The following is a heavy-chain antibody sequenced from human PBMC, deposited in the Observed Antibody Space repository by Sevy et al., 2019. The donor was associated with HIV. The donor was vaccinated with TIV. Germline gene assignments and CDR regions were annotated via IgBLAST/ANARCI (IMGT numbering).Heavy chain of an antibody. V-gene: IGHV3-23*01. Sequence: GGSLRLSCAASGFPFSNYAMSWIRQAPGKGLEWVSTLIGGGSRTYYADSVTGRFTISRDNSKNTLYLQMNSLRADDRAMYYCAKRRVQSGLSGGGANYGWDVCGHGTTVTVSS. D-gene: IGHD2-15*01. CDR2: LIGGGSRT. CDR3: AKRRVQSGLSGGGANYGWDV. CDR1: GFPFSNYA. J-gene: IGHJ6*02.